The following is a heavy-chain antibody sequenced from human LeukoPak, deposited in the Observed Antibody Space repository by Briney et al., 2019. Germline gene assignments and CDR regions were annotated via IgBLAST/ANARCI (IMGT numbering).Heavy chain of an antibody. D-gene: IGHD2-2*01. CDR3: AKGWDIVVVPAAILDI. CDR1: GFTFSSYS. CDR2: ISSSSYI. Sequence: PGGSLRLSCAASGFTFSSYSMNWVRQAPEKGLEWVSSISSSSYIYYADSVKGRFTISRDNAKNSLYLQMNSLRAEDTAVYYCAKGWDIVVVPAAILDIWGQGTMVTVSS. J-gene: IGHJ3*02. V-gene: IGHV3-21*04.